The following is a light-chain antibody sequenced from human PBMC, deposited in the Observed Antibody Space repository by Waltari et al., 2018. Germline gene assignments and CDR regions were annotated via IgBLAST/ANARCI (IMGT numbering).Light chain of an antibody. CDR1: SIGRKS. Sequence: SYVLTQPPPVSEAPGQTARITCGGNSIGRKSVHWYQQKPGQAPVVVMYDDNDRPAGIPERFSGSNSGNTATLTISRVEAGDEADYYCQVWDRSTDHRVFGGGTRLTVL. CDR3: QVWDRSTDHRV. CDR2: DDN. V-gene: IGLV3-21*02. J-gene: IGLJ3*02.